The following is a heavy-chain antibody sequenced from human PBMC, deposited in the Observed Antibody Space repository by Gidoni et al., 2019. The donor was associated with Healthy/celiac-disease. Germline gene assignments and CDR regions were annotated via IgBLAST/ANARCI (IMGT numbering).Heavy chain of an antibody. V-gene: IGHV3-53*02. CDR3: ALTAPSGSYGYYFDY. CDR1: GFTVSSNY. D-gene: IGHD1-26*01. Sequence: EVQLVETGGGLLQPGGSLSLSCAASGFTVSSNYMSWVRQAPGKGLEWVSVIYSGGSTYYADSVKGRFTISRDNSKNTLYLQLTSLRAEDTAVYYCALTAPSGSYGYYFDYWGQGTLVTVSS. CDR2: IYSGGST. J-gene: IGHJ4*02.